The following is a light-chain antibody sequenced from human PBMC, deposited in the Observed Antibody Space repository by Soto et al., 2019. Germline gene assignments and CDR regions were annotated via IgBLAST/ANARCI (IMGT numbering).Light chain of an antibody. CDR2: HAS. CDR3: QPFNSYPWT. Sequence: DIQMTQSPSTLSASIGDRVTITCRASQTINNWLAWYQQKPGKAPNLLIYHASNLETGVPSRFSGSAFGTGFPLTLSRLQPDDFATYYLQPFNSYPWTFGQGTKVEIK. V-gene: IGKV1-5*01. J-gene: IGKJ1*01. CDR1: QTINNW.